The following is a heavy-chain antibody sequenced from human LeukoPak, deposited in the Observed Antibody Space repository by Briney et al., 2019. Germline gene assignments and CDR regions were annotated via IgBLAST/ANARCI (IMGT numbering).Heavy chain of an antibody. J-gene: IGHJ1*01. D-gene: IGHD6-19*01. Sequence: SETLSLTCAVYGGSFSGYYWSWTRQPPGKGLEWIGEINHSGSTNYNPSLKSRVTISVDTSKNQFSLKLSSVTAADTAVYYCARPVAGTWLCFQHWGQGTLVTVSS. CDR3: ARPVAGTWLCFQH. V-gene: IGHV4-34*01. CDR1: GGSFSGYY. CDR2: INHSGST.